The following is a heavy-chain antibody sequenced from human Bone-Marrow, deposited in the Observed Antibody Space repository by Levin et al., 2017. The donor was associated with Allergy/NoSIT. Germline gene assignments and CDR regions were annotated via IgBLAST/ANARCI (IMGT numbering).Heavy chain of an antibody. V-gene: IGHV3-48*03. D-gene: IGHD1-14*01. Sequence: GESLKISCAASGFTFSSYEMNWVRQAPGKGLKWVSYISSSGSTTYYADSVKGRFTISRDNAKNSLYLEMNSLRAEDTAVYHCARESTPGFDYWGQGTLVTVSS. CDR1: GFTFSSYE. CDR3: ARESTPGFDY. J-gene: IGHJ4*02. CDR2: ISSSGSTT.